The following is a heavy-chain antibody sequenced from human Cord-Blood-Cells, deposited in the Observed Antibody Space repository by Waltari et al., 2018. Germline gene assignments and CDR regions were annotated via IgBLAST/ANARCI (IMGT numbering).Heavy chain of an antibody. CDR2: IRSKANSYAT. J-gene: IGHJ3*02. CDR1: WFTFACFA. Sequence: EVQLVVSGGGLVQAGGSLVPSCVASWFTFACFAMFWVRQASGKGLEWVGRIRSKANSYATAYAASVKGRLTISRDDSKNTAYLQMNSLKTEDTAVYYCISDAFDIWGQGTMVTVSS. V-gene: IGHV3-73*01. CDR3: ISDAFDI.